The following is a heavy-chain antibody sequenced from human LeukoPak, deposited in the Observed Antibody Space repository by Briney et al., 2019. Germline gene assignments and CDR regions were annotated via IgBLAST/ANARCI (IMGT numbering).Heavy chain of an antibody. CDR2: IYPGDSDT. D-gene: IGHD5-12*01. CDR1: GYNFTSYW. J-gene: IGHJ4*02. Sequence: GESLQISCKGSGYNFTSYWIGWVRQLPGKGLEWMGIIYPGDSDTRYSPSFQGQVTISADKSISTAYLQWSSLKASDTAMYYCARLHLVATPANPGDYWGQGTLVTVSS. CDR3: ARLHLVATPANPGDY. V-gene: IGHV5-51*01.